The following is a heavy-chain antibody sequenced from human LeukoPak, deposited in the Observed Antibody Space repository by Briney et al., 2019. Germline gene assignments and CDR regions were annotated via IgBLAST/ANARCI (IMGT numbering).Heavy chain of an antibody. CDR2: INPNSGGT. Sequence: SVNLSCKASGYTFTGDDIHTGRQAPGRRRECRGWINPNSGGTNYAQKFQGRVTMTRDTSISTAYMELSRLRSDDTAVYYCARLPMSKVTCFDYWGQGNLVTVSS. J-gene: IGHJ4*02. CDR1: GYTFTGDD. V-gene: IGHV1-2*02. D-gene: IGHD4-11*01. CDR3: ARLPMSKVTCFDY.